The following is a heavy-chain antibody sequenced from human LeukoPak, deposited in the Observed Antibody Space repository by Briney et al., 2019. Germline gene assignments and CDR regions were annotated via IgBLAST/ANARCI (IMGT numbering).Heavy chain of an antibody. V-gene: IGHV1-2*06. CDR1: GYTFTDYY. CDR3: ASLLWGYYFDY. J-gene: IGHJ4*02. Sequence: ASVRVSCKASGYTFTDYYMHWVRQAPGQGLEWMGRINPNSGGTNYAQKFQGRVTMTRDTSITTAYMELSSLRSDDTAVYCCASLLWGYYFDYWGQGTLVTVSS. D-gene: IGHD3-10*01. CDR2: INPNSGGT.